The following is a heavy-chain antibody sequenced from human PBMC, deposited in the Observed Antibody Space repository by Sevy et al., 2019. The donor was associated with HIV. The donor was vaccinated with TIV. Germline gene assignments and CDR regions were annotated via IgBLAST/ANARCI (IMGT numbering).Heavy chain of an antibody. CDR3: ARLFSCGGDCYYLDY. V-gene: IGHV3-30-3*01. Sequence: GESLRLSCAASGFTFSNYDMHWVRQAPGKGLEWVAVISHDGNYKNYADSVKVRFTISRDDFKNTLYLQMSSLRPEDTAVYFCARLFSCGGDCYYLDYWGQGALVTVSS. CDR1: GFTFSNYD. CDR2: ISHDGNYK. J-gene: IGHJ4*02. D-gene: IGHD2-21*02.